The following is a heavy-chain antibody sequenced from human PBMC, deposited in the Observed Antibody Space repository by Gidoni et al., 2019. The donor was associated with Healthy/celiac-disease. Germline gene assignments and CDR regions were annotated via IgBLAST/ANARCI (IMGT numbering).Heavy chain of an antibody. D-gene: IGHD3-16*01. CDR2: ISSSSSYT. Sequence: QVQLVESVGGLVKPGGSLRLSCAAPGFPFSDYYMSWIRQAPGKGLECVSDISSSSSYTNYADSVKGRFTISRDNAKNSLYLQMNSLRAEDTAVYYCAREGAEAAGMDVWGQGTTVTVSS. V-gene: IGHV3-11*05. CDR1: GFPFSDYY. J-gene: IGHJ6*02. CDR3: AREGAEAAGMDV.